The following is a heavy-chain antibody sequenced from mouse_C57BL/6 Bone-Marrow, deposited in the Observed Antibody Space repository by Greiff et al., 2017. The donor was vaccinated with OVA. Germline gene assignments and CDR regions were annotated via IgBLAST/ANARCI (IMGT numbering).Heavy chain of an antibody. V-gene: IGHV1-62-2*01. CDR1: GYTFTEYT. Sequence: VQLQQSGAELVKPGASVKLSCKASGYTFTEYTIRWVKQRSGQGLEWIGWFYPGSGSIKYNEKFKDKATLTADKSSSTVYMELSRLTSEDSAVYFCARHEDPGAAQASYYYAMDYWGQGTSVTVSS. J-gene: IGHJ4*01. CDR3: ARHEDPGAAQASYYYAMDY. CDR2: FYPGSGSI. D-gene: IGHD3-2*02.